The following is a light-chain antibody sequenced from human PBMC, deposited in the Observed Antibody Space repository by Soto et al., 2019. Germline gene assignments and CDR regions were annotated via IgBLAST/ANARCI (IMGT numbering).Light chain of an antibody. Sequence: QSALAQPASVSGSPGQSITISCTGASGYVGTYSLVSWYQQHPGKAPKVVIYEGHKRPSGVPDRFSGSTSVNTASLTISGLQTDDGADYYCCLYVGATTYVFGTGTKLTVL. J-gene: IGLJ1*01. CDR2: EGH. CDR3: CLYVGATTYV. CDR1: SGYVGTYSL. V-gene: IGLV2-23*01.